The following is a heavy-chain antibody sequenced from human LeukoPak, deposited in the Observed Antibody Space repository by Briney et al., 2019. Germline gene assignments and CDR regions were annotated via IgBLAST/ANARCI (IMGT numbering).Heavy chain of an antibody. D-gene: IGHD2-15*01. J-gene: IGHJ5*02. CDR1: GDSMNDYY. CDR2: VHYGGST. Sequence: SETLSLTCTVSGDSMNDYYWTWIRQPPGKGLEWIGYVHYGGSTNYNPSLKSRVTISLDTSKNQFSLKLSSVTAADTAVYYCARDRYCSGGVCYSGRFDPWGQGTLVIVSS. CDR3: ARDRYCSGGVCYSGRFDP. V-gene: IGHV4-59*01.